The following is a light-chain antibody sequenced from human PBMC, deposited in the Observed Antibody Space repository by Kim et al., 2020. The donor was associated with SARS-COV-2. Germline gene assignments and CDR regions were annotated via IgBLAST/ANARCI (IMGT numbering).Light chain of an antibody. CDR2: DAF. CDR3: QQYDNYPWT. J-gene: IGKJ1*01. Sequence: GSVGDRVSITCRASQSVSGWLAWYQQKPGRAPKVLIYDAFTLESGVPSRFSGSGSGTEFTLTISSLQPDDFATYYCQQYDNYPWTFGQGTKVDIK. V-gene: IGKV1-5*01. CDR1: QSVSGW.